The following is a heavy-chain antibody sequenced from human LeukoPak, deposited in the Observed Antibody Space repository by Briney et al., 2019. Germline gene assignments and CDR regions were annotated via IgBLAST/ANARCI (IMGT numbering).Heavy chain of an antibody. CDR1: RFNPSSYG. J-gene: IGHJ5*02. D-gene: IGHD3-10*02. Sequence: GRSLRLSCASCRFNPSSYGMTCVRQAPGKGLEWVSYISGSSSYTNYADSVKGRFTISRDNAKNSLYLQMNSLRAEDTAVYYCMRENAHYVIDHWGQGTLVTVSS. CDR3: MRENAHYVIDH. V-gene: IGHV3-21*05. CDR2: ISGSSSYT.